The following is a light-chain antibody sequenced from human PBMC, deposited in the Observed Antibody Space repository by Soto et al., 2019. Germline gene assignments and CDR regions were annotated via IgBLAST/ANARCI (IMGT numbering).Light chain of an antibody. V-gene: IGKV1-5*03. Sequence: DIQMTQSPSTLSASVGDRVTITCRASQTVSSWLAWHQQKPGKAPKLLIYKASSLESGVPLRFSGSGSGTEFTLTISSLQPDDFATYYCLQYNNYWTFGQGTKVEIK. CDR2: KAS. CDR1: QTVSSW. J-gene: IGKJ1*01. CDR3: LQYNNYWT.